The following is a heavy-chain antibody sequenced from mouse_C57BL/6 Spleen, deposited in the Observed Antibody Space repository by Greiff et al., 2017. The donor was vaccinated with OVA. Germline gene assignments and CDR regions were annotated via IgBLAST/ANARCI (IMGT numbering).Heavy chain of an antibody. V-gene: IGHV1-62-2*01. Sequence: VPPQQSGAELVKPGASVKLSCKASGYTFTQYTIHWVKQRSGQGLEWMGGFYPGRGSIKYNEKFKDKATLTADKSSSTVYMELSRLTSEDSAVYFCERQEDDNGSSYRFDYWGQGTTLTVS. CDR2: FYPGRGSI. CDR1: GYTFTQYT. J-gene: IGHJ2*01. D-gene: IGHD1-1*01. CDR3: ERQEDDNGSSYRFDY.